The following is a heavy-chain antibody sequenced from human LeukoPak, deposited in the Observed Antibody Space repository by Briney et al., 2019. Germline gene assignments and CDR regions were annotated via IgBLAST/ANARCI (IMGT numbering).Heavy chain of an antibody. CDR3: ARGRIQLSWFDP. CDR2: MYYSGRT. Sequence: PSETLSLTCTVSGGSISSSSYYWRWIRQPPGKGLEWIGSMYYSGRTYYNPSLKSRVSISVDTSKNQFSLKLSSVTAADTAVYYCARGRIQLSWFDPWGQGTLVTVSS. D-gene: IGHD5-18*01. V-gene: IGHV4-39*07. J-gene: IGHJ5*02. CDR1: GGSISSSSYY.